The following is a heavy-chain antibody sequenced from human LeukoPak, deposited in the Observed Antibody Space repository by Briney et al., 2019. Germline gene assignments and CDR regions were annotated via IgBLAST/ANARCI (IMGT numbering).Heavy chain of an antibody. CDR1: GGSFSGYY. Sequence: PSETLSLTCAVYGGSFSGYYWSWIRQPPGKGLEWIGYIYYSGSTNYNPSLKSRVTISVDTSKNQFSLKLSSVTAADTAVYYCARVRLYTLDYWGQGTLVTVSS. D-gene: IGHD3-16*02. CDR3: ARVRLYTLDY. J-gene: IGHJ4*02. CDR2: IYYSGST. V-gene: IGHV4-59*01.